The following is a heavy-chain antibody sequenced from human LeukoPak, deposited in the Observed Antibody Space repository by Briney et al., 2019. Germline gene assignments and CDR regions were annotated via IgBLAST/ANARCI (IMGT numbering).Heavy chain of an antibody. CDR2: ISYDGRNK. D-gene: IGHD5-18*01. CDR3: ARGTPRSHRIQLWTYFDY. V-gene: IGHV3-30*04. CDR1: GFTFSSYA. J-gene: IGHJ4*02. Sequence: GGSLRLSCAASGFTFSSYAMHWVRQAPGKGLEWVAVISYDGRNKYYADSVKGRFTISRDNSKNTLYLQMNSLRAEDTAVYYCARGTPRSHRIQLWTYFDYWGQGTLVTVSS.